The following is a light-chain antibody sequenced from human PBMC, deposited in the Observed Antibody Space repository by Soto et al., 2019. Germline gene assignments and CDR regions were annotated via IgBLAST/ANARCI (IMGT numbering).Light chain of an antibody. CDR1: NSDVGAYNY. J-gene: IGLJ3*02. Sequence: QSALTQPASVSGSPGQSITISCTGTNSDVGAYNYVSWFQEHPGKAPELIIYEVNDRPSGVSTRFSASKSGNTASLTISGLQPDDEADYYCCSYTTNNTGVFGGGTKLTVL. CDR3: CSYTTNNTGV. V-gene: IGLV2-14*01. CDR2: EVN.